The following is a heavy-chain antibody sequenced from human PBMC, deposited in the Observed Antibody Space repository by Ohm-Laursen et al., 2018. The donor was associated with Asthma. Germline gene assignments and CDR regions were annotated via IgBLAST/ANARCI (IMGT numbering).Heavy chain of an antibody. D-gene: IGHD3/OR15-3a*01. CDR3: ARDVMDWYSPALDF. J-gene: IGHJ4*02. CDR2: ITPSSGPI. V-gene: IGHV3-48*01. CDR1: GFTFSSSY. Sequence: SLRLSCAASGFTFSSSYMVWVRQVPGKGLECISYITPSSGPIHYSDSVKGRFTISRENAKNSLYLQMNSLRAEDTAVYYCARDVMDWYSPALDFWGQGSLVTVSS.